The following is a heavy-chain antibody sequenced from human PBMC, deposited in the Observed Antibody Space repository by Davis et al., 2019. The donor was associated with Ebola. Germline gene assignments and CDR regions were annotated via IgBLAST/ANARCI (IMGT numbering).Heavy chain of an antibody. CDR2: IRSKANSYAT. CDR1: GFTFSGSA. J-gene: IGHJ4*02. V-gene: IGHV3-73*01. Sequence: GESLKISCAASGFTFSGSAMHWVRQASGKGLEWVGSIRSKANSYATAYAASVKGRFTISRDDSKNTAYLQMNSLKTEDTAVYYCTCTYGETDYWGQGTLVTVSS. D-gene: IGHD4-17*01. CDR3: TCTYGETDY.